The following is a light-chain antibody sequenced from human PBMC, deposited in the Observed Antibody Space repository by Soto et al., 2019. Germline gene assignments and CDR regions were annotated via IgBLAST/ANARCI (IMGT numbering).Light chain of an antibody. CDR1: ESVRTK. CDR3: QQHDQGWT. J-gene: IGKJ1*01. V-gene: IGKV3-15*01. CDR2: GAS. Sequence: EMVMTQSPATLSVSLGERATLSCRASESVRTKLVWYQQKPGQAPRLLIYGASTRATGIPARFSGSGSGTEFTLTISNRQSEDFAVYYCQQHDQGWTFGQGTKVEIK.